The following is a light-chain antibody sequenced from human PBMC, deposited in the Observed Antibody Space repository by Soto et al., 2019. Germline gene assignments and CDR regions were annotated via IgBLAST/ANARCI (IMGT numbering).Light chain of an antibody. CDR2: AAS. Sequence: ILLTLSASSLSASVGYRVTITCRASQGIDSSFAWYQQKPGKAPKLLIYAASSLQSGVPSRFSGSGSGTEFNLTISSLQPEDFATYYCLQHNSYPRTFGQGTRLEIK. V-gene: IGKV1-9*01. CDR3: LQHNSYPRT. CDR1: QGIDSS. J-gene: IGKJ5*01.